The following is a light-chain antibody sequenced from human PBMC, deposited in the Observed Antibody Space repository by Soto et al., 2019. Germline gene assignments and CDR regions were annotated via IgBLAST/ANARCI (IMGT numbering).Light chain of an antibody. J-gene: IGLJ2*01. V-gene: IGLV1-44*01. CDR3: ATWDDSLNVV. CDR1: TPNIGTNT. CDR2: SND. Sequence: QSVLTQSPSASGTPGQRVSISCSGSTPNIGTNTVSWYQHVPGTAPKLLIYSNDQRPSAVPGRFSGSKSGTSASLAISGLLSEDEADYYCATWDDSLNVVFGGGTKLTVL.